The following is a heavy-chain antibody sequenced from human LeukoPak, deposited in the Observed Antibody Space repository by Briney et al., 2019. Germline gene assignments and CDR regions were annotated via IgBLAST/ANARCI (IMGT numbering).Heavy chain of an antibody. Sequence: SETLSLTCAVYGGSFSGYYWSWIRQPPGKGLEWIGEINHSGSTNYNPSLKSRVTISVDTSKNQFSLKLSSVTAADTAVYYCARQGGSEADWGQGTLVTVSS. D-gene: IGHD2-15*01. V-gene: IGHV4-34*01. CDR2: INHSGST. J-gene: IGHJ4*02. CDR1: GGSFSGYY. CDR3: ARQGGSEAD.